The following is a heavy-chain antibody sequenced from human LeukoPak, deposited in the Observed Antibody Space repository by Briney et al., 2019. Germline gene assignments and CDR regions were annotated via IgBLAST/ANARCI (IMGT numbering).Heavy chain of an antibody. D-gene: IGHD3-3*01. Sequence: GGSLRLSCAASGFTFSSYGMHWVRQAPGKGLEWVSSISDSGGRTNYADSVSGRFIISRDNSKNTLYLQLNSLRAEDTAVYYCGKGGGSAYYYYMDVRGKGTTVTVSS. J-gene: IGHJ6*03. CDR2: ISDSGGRT. V-gene: IGHV3-23*01. CDR3: GKGGGSAYYYYMDV. CDR1: GFTFSSYG.